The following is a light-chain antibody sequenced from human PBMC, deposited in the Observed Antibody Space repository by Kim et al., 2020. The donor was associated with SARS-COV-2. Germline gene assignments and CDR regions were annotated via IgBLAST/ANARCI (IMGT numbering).Light chain of an antibody. CDR3: RELDSSAAVV. CDR2: QES. Sequence: APRQTASSTCCGDKLGAKYACWYQQQPARSPVLLINQESKRPPGMPAGFSCATTSNTATLLIIGTPAMVDADDYCRELDSSAAVVFGGGTQVTVL. J-gene: IGLJ2*01. V-gene: IGLV3-1*01. CDR1: KLGAKY.